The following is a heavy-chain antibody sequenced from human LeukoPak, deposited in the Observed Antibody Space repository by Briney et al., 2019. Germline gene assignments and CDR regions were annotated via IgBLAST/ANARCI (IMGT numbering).Heavy chain of an antibody. V-gene: IGHV3-23*01. Sequence: PGGSLRLSSAASGFTFSSYAMSWVRQAPGKGLEWVSAISGSGGSTYYADSVKGRFTISRDNSKNTLYLQMNSLRAEDTAVYYCAKAEYCSGGSCYYFDYWGQGTLVTVSS. J-gene: IGHJ4*02. CDR3: AKAEYCSGGSCYYFDY. CDR1: GFTFSSYA. CDR2: ISGSGGST. D-gene: IGHD2-15*01.